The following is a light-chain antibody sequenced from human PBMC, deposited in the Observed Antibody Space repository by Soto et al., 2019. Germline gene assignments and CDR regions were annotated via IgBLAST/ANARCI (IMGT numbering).Light chain of an antibody. CDR1: QSVSSSY. CDR3: HQYGSSPALT. V-gene: IGKV3-20*01. Sequence: EIVLTQSPGTLSLSPGERATLSCRASQSVSSSYLARYQQKPGQAPRLLIYCASSRATGIPHRFSGSGSGTNFTLTISRLEPEDFAVYYCHQYGSSPALTFGGGTKVEIK. CDR2: CAS. J-gene: IGKJ4*01.